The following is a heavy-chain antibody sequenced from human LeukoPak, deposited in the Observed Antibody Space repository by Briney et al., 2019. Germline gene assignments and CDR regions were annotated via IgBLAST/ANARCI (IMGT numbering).Heavy chain of an antibody. CDR2: ISNSGTTI. D-gene: IGHD3-10*01. Sequence: PGGSLRLSCAASGFRFSSYEMNWVRQAPRKGLECISYISNSGTTIYYADSVRGRFTISRDNAKNSLYLQMNSLRAEDTAVCYCARVSRFNFGLYCFDYWGQGSLATVSS. CDR3: ARVSRFNFGLYCFDY. V-gene: IGHV3-48*03. J-gene: IGHJ4*02. CDR1: GFRFSSYE.